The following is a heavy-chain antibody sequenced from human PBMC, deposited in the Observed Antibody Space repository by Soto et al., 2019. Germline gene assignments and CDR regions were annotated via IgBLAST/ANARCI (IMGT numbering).Heavy chain of an antibody. CDR1: GFTFSSYG. Sequence: PGGSLRLSCAASGFTFSSYGMHWVRQAPGKGLEWVAVIWYDGSNKYYADSVKGRFTISRDNSKNTLYLQMNSLRAEDTAVYYCARDRHVLRYFDWLWYFDYWGQGTLVTVSS. J-gene: IGHJ4*02. CDR3: ARDRHVLRYFDWLWYFDY. CDR2: IWYDGSNK. V-gene: IGHV3-33*01. D-gene: IGHD3-9*01.